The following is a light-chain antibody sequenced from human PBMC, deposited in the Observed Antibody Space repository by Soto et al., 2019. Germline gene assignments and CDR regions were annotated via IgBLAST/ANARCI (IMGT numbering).Light chain of an antibody. V-gene: IGKV1-39*01. CDR3: QQYDSYSSGP. J-gene: IGKJ1*01. Sequence: DIQMTQSPSSLSASVGDRVTITCRASQSITTYLNWYQQTSGEAPKLLIYAAARLQTGVPSRFSGSGSGTEFTLTISNLQPDDFATYYCQQYDSYSSGPFGQGTKVAI. CDR1: QSITTY. CDR2: AAA.